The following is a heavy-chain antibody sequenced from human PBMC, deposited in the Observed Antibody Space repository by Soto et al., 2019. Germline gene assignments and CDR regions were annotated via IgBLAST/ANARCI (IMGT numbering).Heavy chain of an antibody. V-gene: IGHV1-18*01. CDR1: GYTFTNYG. CDR3: ARVRKLVGYFYYSMAV. D-gene: IGHD6-6*01. J-gene: IGHJ6*03. CDR2: ISAYNGDT. Sequence: ASVKVSCKASGYTFTNYGITWVRQAPGQGLEWMGWISAYNGDTHYTQRLQGRVTMTTDTSTSTAYMELRGLRSDDTAVYYCARVRKLVGYFYYSMAVGAKGPRSPLL.